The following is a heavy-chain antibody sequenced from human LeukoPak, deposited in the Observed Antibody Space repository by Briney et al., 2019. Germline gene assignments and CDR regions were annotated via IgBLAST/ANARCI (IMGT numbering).Heavy chain of an antibody. Sequence: GGSLRLSCAASGFTFGDYAMHWVRQAPGKGLEGVSCISWNSGSIGYADSVKGRFTISRDNAKNSLYLQMNSLRAEDTALYYCAKEPAPYSSGPVGYWGQGTLVTVSS. CDR2: ISWNSGSI. D-gene: IGHD6-19*01. J-gene: IGHJ4*02. CDR3: AKEPAPYSSGPVGY. CDR1: GFTFGDYA. V-gene: IGHV3-9*01.